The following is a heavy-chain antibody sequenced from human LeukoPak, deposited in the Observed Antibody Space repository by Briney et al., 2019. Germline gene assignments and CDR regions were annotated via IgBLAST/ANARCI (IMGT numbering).Heavy chain of an antibody. Sequence: GGSLRLSCAASGFTFSSYSMNWVRQAPGKGLEWVSSISSSISYIYYAGSVKGRFTISRDNAKNSLYLQMNSLRAEDAAVYYWGRSGGSFYDYWGQGTLVTVSS. CDR2: ISSSISYI. D-gene: IGHD2-15*01. CDR1: GFTFSSYS. J-gene: IGHJ4*02. V-gene: IGHV3-21*01. CDR3: GRSGGSFYDY.